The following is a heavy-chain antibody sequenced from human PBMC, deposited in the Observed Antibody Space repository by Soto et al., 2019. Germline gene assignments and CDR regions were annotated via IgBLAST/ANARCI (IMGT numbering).Heavy chain of an antibody. V-gene: IGHV3-49*03. J-gene: IGHJ3*02. CDR3: TRDVSIAVKGNAFDI. D-gene: IGHD6-19*01. Sequence: GGSLRLSCTASGFTFGGYAMSWFRQAPGKGLEWVGFIRSKAYGGTTEYAASVKGRFTISRDDSKSIAYLQMNSLKTEDTAVYYCTRDVSIAVKGNAFDIWGQGTMVTVSS. CDR1: GFTFGGYA. CDR2: IRSKAYGGTT.